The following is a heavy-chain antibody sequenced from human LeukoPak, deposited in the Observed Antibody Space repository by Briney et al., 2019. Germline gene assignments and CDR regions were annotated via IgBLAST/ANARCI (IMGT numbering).Heavy chain of an antibody. D-gene: IGHD2-2*01. V-gene: IGHV1-18*01. CDR2: ISAYNGNT. CDR1: GYTFTSYG. CDR3: ARERPFYCSSTSCYYYYMDV. Sequence: ASVKVSCKASGYTFTSYGISWVRQAPGQGLEWMGWISAYNGNTNYAQKLQGRVTMTTDTSTSTAYMELRSLRSDDTAVYYCARERPFYCSSTSCYYYYMDVWGKGTTVTVSS. J-gene: IGHJ6*03.